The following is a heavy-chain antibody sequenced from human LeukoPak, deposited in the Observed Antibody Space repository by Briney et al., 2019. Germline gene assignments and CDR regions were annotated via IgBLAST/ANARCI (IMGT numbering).Heavy chain of an antibody. CDR2: INQSGST. V-gene: IGHV4-34*01. D-gene: IGHD6-19*01. CDR1: GGSFSGYY. Sequence: SETLSLTCAVYGGSFSGYYWSWIRQPPGKGLEWIGEINQSGSTNYNPSLKSRVTISVDTSKNQFSLKLSSVTAADTAVYYCARGQPLYSRGWYVNYWGQGTLVTVSS. CDR3: ARGQPLYSRGWYVNY. J-gene: IGHJ4*02.